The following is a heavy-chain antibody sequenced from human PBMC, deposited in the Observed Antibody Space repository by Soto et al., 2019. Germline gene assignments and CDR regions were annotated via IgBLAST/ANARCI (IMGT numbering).Heavy chain of an antibody. J-gene: IGHJ5*02. CDR2: IIPIFGTA. CDR3: ARVWFGPLHWFDP. D-gene: IGHD3-10*01. V-gene: IGHV1-69*13. Sequence: GASVNVSCKASGGTFSSYAISWVRQAPGQGLEWMGGIIPIFGTANYAQKFQGRVTITADESTSTAYMELSSLRSEDTAVYYCARVWFGPLHWFDPWGQGTLVTVSS. CDR1: GGTFSSYA.